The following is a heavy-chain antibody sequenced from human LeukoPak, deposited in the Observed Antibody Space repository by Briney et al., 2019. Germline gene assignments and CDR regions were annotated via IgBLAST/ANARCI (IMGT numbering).Heavy chain of an antibody. D-gene: IGHD3-10*01. Sequence: GGSPRLSCAASGFTFSSYGMHWVRQAPGKGLEWVAFMRYDGSNKYYADSVKGRFTISRDNSKNTLYLQMNSLRAEDTAVYYCAKDPDDYYGSGSHPSFDPWGQGTLVTVSS. CDR1: GFTFSSYG. CDR3: AKDPDDYYGSGSHPSFDP. V-gene: IGHV3-30*02. J-gene: IGHJ5*02. CDR2: MRYDGSNK.